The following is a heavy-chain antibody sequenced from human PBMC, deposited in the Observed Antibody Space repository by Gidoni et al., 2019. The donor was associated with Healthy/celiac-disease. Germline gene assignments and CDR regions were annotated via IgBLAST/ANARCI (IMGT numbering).Heavy chain of an antibody. D-gene: IGHD3-16*02. CDR2: INHSGST. J-gene: IGHJ6*02. V-gene: IGHV4-34*01. CDR3: ARDRGITFGGVIGLESDYYYYYGMDV. CDR1: GGSFSGYY. Sequence: QVQLQQWGAGLLKPSETLSLTCAVYGGSFSGYYWSWIRQPPGKGLEWIGEINHSGSTNYNPSLKSRVTISVDTSKNQFSLKLSSVTAADTAVYYCARDRGITFGGVIGLESDYYYYYGMDVWGQGTTVTVSS.